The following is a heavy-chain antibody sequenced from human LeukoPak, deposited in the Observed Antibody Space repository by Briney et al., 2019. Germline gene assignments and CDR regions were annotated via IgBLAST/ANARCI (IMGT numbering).Heavy chain of an antibody. CDR3: ARGGGLDV. Sequence: PGRSLRLSCAGSGFIFNNYAMHWVRQPPGKGLEWVSGISWNSGSIDYADSVKGRFTISRDNAKNSLYLQMSNLRAEDTAVYFCARGGGLDVWGQGATVTVSS. D-gene: IGHD3-16*01. V-gene: IGHV3-9*01. CDR1: GFIFNNYA. J-gene: IGHJ6*02. CDR2: ISWNSGSI.